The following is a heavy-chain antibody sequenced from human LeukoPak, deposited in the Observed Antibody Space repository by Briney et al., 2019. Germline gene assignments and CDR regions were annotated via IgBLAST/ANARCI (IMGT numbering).Heavy chain of an antibody. D-gene: IGHD4-17*01. Sequence: QSGGSLRLSCAASGFTFSSYAMNWVRQAPGKGLEWVSAISGSGGSTYYADSVKGRFTISRDNSKNTLYLQMNSLRAEDTAVYYCAKKMTTVITFDYWGQGTLVTVSS. V-gene: IGHV3-23*01. CDR2: ISGSGGST. CDR3: AKKMTTVITFDY. CDR1: GFTFSSYA. J-gene: IGHJ4*02.